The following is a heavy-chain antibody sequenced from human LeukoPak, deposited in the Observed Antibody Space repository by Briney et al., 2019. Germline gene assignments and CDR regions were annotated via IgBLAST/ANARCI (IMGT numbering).Heavy chain of an antibody. CDR2: INHSGST. J-gene: IGHJ6*03. CDR1: GGSFSGYY. Sequence: SQTLSLTCAVYGGSFSGYYWGWIRQTPGKGLEWIGEINHSGSTNYNPSLKSRVTISVDTSKNQFSLKLSSVTAADTAVYYCAREKAIPYYYYYYYMDVWGKGTTVTVSS. CDR3: AREKAIPYYYYYYYMDV. V-gene: IGHV4-34*01. D-gene: IGHD2-2*01.